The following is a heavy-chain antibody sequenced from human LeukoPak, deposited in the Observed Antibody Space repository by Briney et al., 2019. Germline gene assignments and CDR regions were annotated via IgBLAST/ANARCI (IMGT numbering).Heavy chain of an antibody. Sequence: QTGGSLRLSCVTSGFTFNKYALNWVRKAPGKGLEWVSVISYDGREKNYEDSVKGRFTVSRDNSKNTMSLQLNNLTAEDTAVYYCARGPTSASAGGFTIMRSRGYYFDLWGQGTLVTVSS. D-gene: IGHD5-12*01. V-gene: IGHV3-30-3*01. CDR2: ISYDGREK. J-gene: IGHJ4*02. CDR3: ARGPTSASAGGFTIMRSRGYYFDL. CDR1: GFTFNKYA.